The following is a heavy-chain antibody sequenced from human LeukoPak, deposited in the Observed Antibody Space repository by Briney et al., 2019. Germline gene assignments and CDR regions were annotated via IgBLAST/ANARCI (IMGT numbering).Heavy chain of an antibody. CDR2: INHSGST. CDR3: ARDGDYWGRVARWGY. V-gene: IGHV4-34*01. J-gene: IGHJ4*02. Sequence: PSETLSLTCAAYGGSFSGYYWSWIRQPPGKGLEWIGEINHSGSTNYNPSLKSRVTISVDTSKNQFSLKLSSVTAADTAVYYCARDGDYWGRVARWGYWGQGTLVTVSS. CDR1: GGSFSGYY. D-gene: IGHD4-17*01.